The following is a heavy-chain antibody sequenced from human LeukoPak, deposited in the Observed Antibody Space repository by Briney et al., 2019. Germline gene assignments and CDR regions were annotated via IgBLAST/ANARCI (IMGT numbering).Heavy chain of an antibody. CDR2: ISYDGSNK. CDR1: GFTFSSYA. CDR3: ASSAPSDI. Sequence: GRSLRLSCAASGFTFSSYAMHWVRQAAGKGLEWVAVISYDGSNKYYADSVKGRFTISRDNAKHSLYLQMNSLRAEDTAVYYCASSAPSDIWGRGTMVTVSS. V-gene: IGHV3-30-3*01. J-gene: IGHJ3*02.